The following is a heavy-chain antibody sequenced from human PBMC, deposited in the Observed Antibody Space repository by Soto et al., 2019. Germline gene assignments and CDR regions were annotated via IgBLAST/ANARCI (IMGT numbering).Heavy chain of an antibody. V-gene: IGHV4-4*02. D-gene: IGHD7-27*01. CDR3: ARKAWVRFDY. CDR1: GDSISSSVC. J-gene: IGHJ4*02. Sequence: SETLSLTCAVSGDSISSSVCWTWVRQPPGKGLEWIGEVFHTGNTNYNPSLKSRVTMSVDKSTNEFSLKVTSVTAADTAIYYCARKAWVRFDYWGQGALVTVSS. CDR2: VFHTGNT.